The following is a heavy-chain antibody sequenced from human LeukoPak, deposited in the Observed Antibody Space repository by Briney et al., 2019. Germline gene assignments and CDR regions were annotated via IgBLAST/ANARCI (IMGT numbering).Heavy chain of an antibody. CDR2: INPNSGGT. CDR1: GYTFTGYY. D-gene: IGHD3-22*01. CDR3: ASDYYDSSGYYYARVE. J-gene: IGHJ4*02. Sequence: GASVKVSCKASGYTFTGYYMHWVRQAPGQGLEWMGRINPNSGGTNNAQKFQGRVTMTRDTSISTAYMELSRLRSDDTAVYYCASDYYDSSGYYYARVEWGQGTLVTVSS. V-gene: IGHV1-2*06.